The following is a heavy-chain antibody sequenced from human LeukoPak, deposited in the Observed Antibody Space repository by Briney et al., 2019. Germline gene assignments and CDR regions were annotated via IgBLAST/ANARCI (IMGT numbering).Heavy chain of an antibody. V-gene: IGHV3-53*01. D-gene: IGHD3-3*01. J-gene: IGHJ6*02. Sequence: QPGVSLRLSCAASGFTVSSNYMSWVRQAPGKGLEWVSVIYSGGSTYYADSVKGRFTISRDNSKNTLYLQMNSLRAEDTAVYYCARDRRMGTIFGVAHIYYYYGMDVWGQGTTVTVSS. CDR1: GFTVSSNY. CDR3: ARDRRMGTIFGVAHIYYYYGMDV. CDR2: IYSGGST.